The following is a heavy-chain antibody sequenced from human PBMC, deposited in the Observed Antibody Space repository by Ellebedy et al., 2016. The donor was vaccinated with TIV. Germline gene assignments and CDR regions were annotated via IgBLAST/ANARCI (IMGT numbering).Heavy chain of an antibody. J-gene: IGHJ4*02. V-gene: IGHV3-30*18. Sequence: GESLKISCAASGFTFSNYGMHWVCQAPGKGLEWVSVISYDGSNKYYADSVKGRFTISRDNSKNTLYVQMNSLRAEDTAVYYCAKEADYYHDSSGFPDNWGQGTLVTVSS. CDR3: AKEADYYHDSSGFPDN. CDR2: ISYDGSNK. D-gene: IGHD3-22*01. CDR1: GFTFSNYG.